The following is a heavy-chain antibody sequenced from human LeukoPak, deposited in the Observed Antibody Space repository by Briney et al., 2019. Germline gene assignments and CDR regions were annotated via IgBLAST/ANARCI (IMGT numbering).Heavy chain of an antibody. J-gene: IGHJ5*02. V-gene: IGHV4-31*03. Sequence: SQTLSLTCTVSGGSISSGGYYWSWIRQHPGKGLEWIGYIYYSGSTYYNPSLKSRVTISVDTSKNQSSLKLSSVTAADTAVYYCARGAHSGYDKEFDPWGQGTLVTVSS. CDR1: GGSISSGGYY. CDR2: IYYSGST. D-gene: IGHD5-12*01. CDR3: ARGAHSGYDKEFDP.